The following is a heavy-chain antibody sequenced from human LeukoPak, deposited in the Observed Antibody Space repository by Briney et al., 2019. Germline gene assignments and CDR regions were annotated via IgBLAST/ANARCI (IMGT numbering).Heavy chain of an antibody. V-gene: IGHV4-59*01. CDR1: GGSISSYS. D-gene: IGHD3-22*01. CDR3: ARVPPYYYDSSGYFVAAFDI. Sequence: SETLSLTCTVSGGSISSYSWSWIRQPPGKGLEWIGYIYSSGSTNYDPSLKSRVTISVDTSKNQFSLKLSSVTAADTAVYYCARVPPYYYDSSGYFVAAFDIWGLGTMVTVSS. J-gene: IGHJ3*02. CDR2: IYSSGST.